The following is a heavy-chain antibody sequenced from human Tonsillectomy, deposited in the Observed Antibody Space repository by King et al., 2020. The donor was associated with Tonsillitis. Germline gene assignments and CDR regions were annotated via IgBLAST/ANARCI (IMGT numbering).Heavy chain of an antibody. V-gene: IGHV4-38-2*01. J-gene: IGHJ4*02. D-gene: IGHD3-9*01. Sequence: QLQESGPGLVKPSETLSLTCAVSGYSISSGHNWGWIRQPPGKGLEWIGNMYHGGSTYYNPSLKSRVTISVDTSKNQISLKLSSVTAADTAIYYCARRQTDYDVLTGYYVTYYFDYWGQGTLVTVSS. CDR3: ARRQTDYDVLTGYYVTYYFDY. CDR2: MYHGGST. CDR1: GYSISSGHN.